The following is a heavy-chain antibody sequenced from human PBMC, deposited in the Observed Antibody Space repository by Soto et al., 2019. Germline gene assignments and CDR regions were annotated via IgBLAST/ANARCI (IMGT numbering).Heavy chain of an antibody. CDR3: ARDQEVDDFWSGYQGYYYYYGMDV. Sequence: GGSLRLSCAASGFTFSSYSMNWVRQAPGKGLEWVSSISSSSSYIYYADSVKGRFTISRDNANNSLYLQMNSLRAEDTAVYYCARDQEVDDFWSGYQGYYYYYGMDVWGQGTTVTVSS. D-gene: IGHD3-3*01. CDR2: ISSSSSYI. J-gene: IGHJ6*02. V-gene: IGHV3-21*01. CDR1: GFTFSSYS.